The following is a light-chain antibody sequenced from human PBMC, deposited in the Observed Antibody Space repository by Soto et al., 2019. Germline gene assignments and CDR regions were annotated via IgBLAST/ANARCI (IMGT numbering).Light chain of an antibody. V-gene: IGLV1-40*01. CDR1: SSNFGAGYD. Sequence: QSVLTQPPSVSGAPGQRVTISCTGSSSNFGAGYDVHWYQQLPGTAPKLLIYGNSNRPSGVPDRFSGSKSGTSASLAITGLQAEDEADYYCQSYDSSLSGYVFGTGTKVIVL. CDR3: QSYDSSLSGYV. CDR2: GNS. J-gene: IGLJ1*01.